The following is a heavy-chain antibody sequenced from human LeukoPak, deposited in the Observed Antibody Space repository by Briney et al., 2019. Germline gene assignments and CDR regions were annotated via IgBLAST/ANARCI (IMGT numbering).Heavy chain of an antibody. V-gene: IGHV3-11*04. CDR1: GFTFSDYY. D-gene: IGHD4-11*01. CDR2: ISSSGSTI. Sequence: GGSLRLSCAASGFTFSDYYMSWIRQAPGKGLEWVSYISSSGSTIYYADSVKGRFTISRDNAKNSLYLQMNSLRAEDTAVYYCARVADVGDYSSYYYYYMDVWGKGTTVTVSS. J-gene: IGHJ6*03. CDR3: ARVADVGDYSSYYYYYMDV.